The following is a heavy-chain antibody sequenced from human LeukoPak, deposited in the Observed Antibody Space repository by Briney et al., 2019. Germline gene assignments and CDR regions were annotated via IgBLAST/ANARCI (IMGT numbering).Heavy chain of an antibody. J-gene: IGHJ6*03. V-gene: IGHV1-69*06. CDR2: IIPIFGTA. CDR3: ARGLTVTTSYYYYYMDV. CDR1: GGTFSSYA. D-gene: IGHD4-17*01. Sequence: GASVKVSCKASGGTFSSYAISWVRQAHGQGLEWMGGIIPIFGTANYAQKFQGRVTITADKSTSTAYMELSSLRSEDTAVYYCARGLTVTTSYYYYYMDVWGKGTTVTVSS.